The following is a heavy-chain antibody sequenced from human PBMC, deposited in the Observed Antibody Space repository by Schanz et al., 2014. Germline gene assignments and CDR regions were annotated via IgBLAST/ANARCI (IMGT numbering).Heavy chain of an antibody. CDR2: IKTKTDGGTT. CDR1: GFTSSNAW. J-gene: IGHJ4*02. D-gene: IGHD2-8*01. CDR3: ARSPRMDV. V-gene: IGHV3-15*01. Sequence: EVQLVESGGGLVKPGGSLRLSCAASGFTSSNAWMSWVRQAPGKGLEWVGRIKTKTDGGTTDYAAPVKGRFTISRDESKNSLYLQMNSLKTEDTAVYYCARSPRMDVWGQGILVTVSS.